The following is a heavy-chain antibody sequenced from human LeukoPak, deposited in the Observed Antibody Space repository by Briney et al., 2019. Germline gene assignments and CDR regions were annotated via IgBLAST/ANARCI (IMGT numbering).Heavy chain of an antibody. CDR2: IYHSGST. D-gene: IGHD6-13*01. V-gene: IGHV4-4*02. CDR1: GASISSSNW. Sequence: SGTLSLTCAVSGASISSSNWWSWVRQPPGKGLEWIGEIYHSGSTNYNPSLKSRVTISVDKSKNQFSLNLSSVTAADTAVYYCARDPEYSSSWGFYYYYMDVWGKGTTVTVSS. J-gene: IGHJ6*03. CDR3: ARDPEYSSSWGFYYYYMDV.